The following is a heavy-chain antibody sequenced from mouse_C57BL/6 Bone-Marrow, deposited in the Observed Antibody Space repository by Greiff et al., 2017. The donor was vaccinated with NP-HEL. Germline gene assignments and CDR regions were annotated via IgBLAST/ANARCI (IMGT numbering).Heavy chain of an antibody. D-gene: IGHD1-1*01. CDR1: GFTFSSYA. J-gene: IGHJ4*01. CDR2: ISSGGDYI. CDR3: TRKDYYGSSSYYAMDY. V-gene: IGHV5-9-1*02. Sequence: DVMLVESGEGLVKPGGSLKLSCAASGFTFSSYAMSWVRQTPEKRLEWVAYISSGGDYIYYADTVKGRFTISRDNARNTLYLQMSSLKSEDTAMYYCTRKDYYGSSSYYAMDYWGQGTSVTVSS.